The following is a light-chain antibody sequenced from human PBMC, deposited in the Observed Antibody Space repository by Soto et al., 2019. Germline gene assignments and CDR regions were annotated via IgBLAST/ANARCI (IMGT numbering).Light chain of an antibody. CDR3: QQYNSYSWT. Sequence: DIQMTQSPSTLSASVGYRVTISCRASQSISNWLAWYQQKPGKAPKLLIYDASSLESGVPSRFSGSGSGTEFTLTISSLQPDDFATYYCQQYNSYSWTFGQGTKVDIK. CDR2: DAS. V-gene: IGKV1-5*01. CDR1: QSISNW. J-gene: IGKJ1*01.